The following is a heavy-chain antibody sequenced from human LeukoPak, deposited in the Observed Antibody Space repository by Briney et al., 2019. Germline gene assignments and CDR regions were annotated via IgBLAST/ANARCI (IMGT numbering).Heavy chain of an antibody. Sequence: GGSLGLSCAASGFTFSSYAMSWVRQAPGKGLEWVSAISGSGGSTYYADSVKGRFTISRDNSKNTLYLQMNSLRAEDTAVYYCAKGFAAVVRAFDIWGQGTMVTVSS. CDR1: GFTFSSYA. V-gene: IGHV3-23*01. CDR3: AKGFAAVVRAFDI. D-gene: IGHD4-23*01. CDR2: ISGSGGST. J-gene: IGHJ3*02.